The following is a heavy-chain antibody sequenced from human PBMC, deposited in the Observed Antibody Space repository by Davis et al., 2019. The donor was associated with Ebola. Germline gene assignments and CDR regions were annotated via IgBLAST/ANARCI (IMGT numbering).Heavy chain of an antibody. CDR2: IYYSGST. J-gene: IGHJ6*02. Sequence: SGPTLVTPTQTLTLTCTFSGFSLSTSGMCVSWIRQPPGKGLEWIGYIYYSGSTNYNPSLKSRVTISVDTSKNQFSLKLSSVTAADTAVYYCARRGRARGMDVWGQGTTVTVSS. CDR1: GFSLSTSGMC. V-gene: IGHV4-61*08. D-gene: IGHD3-10*01. CDR3: ARRGRARGMDV.